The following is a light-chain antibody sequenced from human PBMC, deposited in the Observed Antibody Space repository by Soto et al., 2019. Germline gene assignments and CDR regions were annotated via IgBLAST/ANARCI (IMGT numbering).Light chain of an antibody. Sequence: DIQMSQSPSTLSGSVGDRVTITCRASHTISSWLAWYQQKPGKAPKLLIYKASTLKSGVPSRFSGSGSGTEIPLTISSLQPDDFATYYSQHYNSYSEAFGQGTKVDIK. CDR2: KAS. CDR1: HTISSW. V-gene: IGKV1-5*03. J-gene: IGKJ1*01. CDR3: QHYNSYSEA.